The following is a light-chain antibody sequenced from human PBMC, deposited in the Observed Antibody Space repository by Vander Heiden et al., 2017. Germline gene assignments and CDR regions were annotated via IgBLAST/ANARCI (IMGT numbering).Light chain of an antibody. CDR3: QQYNSWPPYT. Sequence: ELLMTQSPATLSVSPGERATLSCRASQYIRSDLAWYQQKPGQAPTLLIYGTSTRATGVPARFSGSGSGTEFTLTISSLQSEDFAVYYCQQYNSWPPYTFGQGTKLDVK. J-gene: IGKJ2*01. CDR2: GTS. V-gene: IGKV3-15*01. CDR1: QYIRSD.